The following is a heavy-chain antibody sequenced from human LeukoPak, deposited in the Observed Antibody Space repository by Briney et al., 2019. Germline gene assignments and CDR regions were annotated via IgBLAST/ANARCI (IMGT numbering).Heavy chain of an antibody. D-gene: IGHD6-13*01. CDR1: GYTFTGYY. CDR2: INPNSGGT. Sequence: ASVKVSCKASGYTFTGYYMHWVRQAPGQGLEWMGWINPNSGGTNYAQKFQGRVTMTRDTSISTAYMELSRQRSDDTAVYYCAGGGGIANNWFDPWGQGTLVTVSS. V-gene: IGHV1-2*02. J-gene: IGHJ5*02. CDR3: AGGGGIANNWFDP.